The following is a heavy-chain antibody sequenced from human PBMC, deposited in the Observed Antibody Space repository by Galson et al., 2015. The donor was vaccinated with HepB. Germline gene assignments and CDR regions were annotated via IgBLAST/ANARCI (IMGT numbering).Heavy chain of an antibody. J-gene: IGHJ6*02. CDR1: GFTFSSYD. CDR2: IGTAGDP. V-gene: IGHV3-13*05. D-gene: IGHD4-17*01. Sequence: SLRLSCAASGFTFSSYDMHWVRQATGKGLEWVSTIGTAGDPYYPDSVKGRFTISRENAKNSLYLQVSTLRAGDTAVYYCARGLRTAYYYYFGMDVWGQGTTVTVSS. CDR3: ARGLRTAYYYYFGMDV.